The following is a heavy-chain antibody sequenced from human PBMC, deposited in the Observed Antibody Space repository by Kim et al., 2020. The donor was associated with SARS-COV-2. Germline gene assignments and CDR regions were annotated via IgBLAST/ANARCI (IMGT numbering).Heavy chain of an antibody. Sequence: SETLSLTCTVSGGSISSGGYYWSWIRQHPGKGLEWIGYIYYSGSTYYNPSLKSRVTISVDTSKNQFSLKLSSVTAADTAVYYCARGGIAARYYYYYGMDVWGQGTTVTVSS. CDR1: GGSISSGGYY. V-gene: IGHV4-31*03. CDR3: ARGGIAARYYYYYGMDV. D-gene: IGHD6-6*01. J-gene: IGHJ6*02. CDR2: IYYSGST.